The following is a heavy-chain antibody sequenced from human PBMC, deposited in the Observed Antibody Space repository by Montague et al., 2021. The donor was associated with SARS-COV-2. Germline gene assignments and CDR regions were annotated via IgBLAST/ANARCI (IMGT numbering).Heavy chain of an antibody. CDR2: IYIGGST. Sequence: SETLSLTCTVSGGSISSDYWSWIRLPPGTGLEWLGNIYIGGSTXXXPTXXXRVPISVDTSKNQFSLRLSSVTAADTAVYYCARPPYILPGYACFDFWGQGTLVIVSS. CDR1: GGSISSDY. J-gene: IGHJ4*02. V-gene: IGHV4-59*08. D-gene: IGHD3-9*01. CDR3: ARPPYILPGYACFDF.